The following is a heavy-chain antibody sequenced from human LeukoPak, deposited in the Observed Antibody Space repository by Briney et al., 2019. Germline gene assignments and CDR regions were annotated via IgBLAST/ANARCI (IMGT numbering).Heavy chain of an antibody. V-gene: IGHV4-30-4*08. D-gene: IGHD6-19*01. CDR1: GGSISSSSYY. Sequence: SETLSLTCTVSGGSISSSSYYWGWIRQPPGKGLEWIGYIYYSGSTYYNPSFKSRVTISVDTSKNQFSLKLSSVTAADTAVYYCARVTGYSSGVDDYWGQGTLVTVSS. CDR2: IYYSGST. J-gene: IGHJ4*02. CDR3: ARVTGYSSGVDDY.